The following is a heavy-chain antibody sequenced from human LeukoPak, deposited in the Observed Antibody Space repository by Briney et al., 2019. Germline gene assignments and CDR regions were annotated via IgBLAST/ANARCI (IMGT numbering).Heavy chain of an antibody. CDR3: ATGTFP. J-gene: IGHJ4*02. V-gene: IGHV3-48*04. CDR1: GSIFSSYS. CDR2: ISSRSTTI. Sequence: PGGSLRLSCAASGSIFSSYSMNWVRQAPGKGLEWLSYISSRSTTIYYSDSVKGRFTISRDNARNTLYLQMNSLRVEDTAVYYCATGTFPWGQGTLVTVPS. D-gene: IGHD3-3*02.